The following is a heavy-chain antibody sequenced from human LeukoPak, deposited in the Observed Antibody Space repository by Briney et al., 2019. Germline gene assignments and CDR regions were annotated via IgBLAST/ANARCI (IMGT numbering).Heavy chain of an antibody. J-gene: IGHJ6*03. V-gene: IGHV1-46*01. Sequence: ASVTVSCMASVYTFTSYYMHWVRPARGKGLEGVGIINPRGGSTSYAQKFQGRVTMTRDTSTSTVYMELSSLRSEDTAVYYCARDLAQYYYYYYYMDVWGKGTTVTVSS. CDR1: VYTFTSYY. D-gene: IGHD3-3*02. CDR3: ARDLAQYYYYYYYMDV. CDR2: INPRGGST.